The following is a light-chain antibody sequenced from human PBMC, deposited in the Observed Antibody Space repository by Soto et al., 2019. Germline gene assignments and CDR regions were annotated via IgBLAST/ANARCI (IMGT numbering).Light chain of an antibody. CDR1: QSVSDMY. J-gene: IGKJ3*01. CDR3: QHYGTSAL. CDR2: AS. Sequence: EIVLTQSPGTLSLSPGERATLSCRASQSVSDMYLAWYQHKPGQAPRLLIYASNRATGIPDRFSGSGSGTDFPLTINRLEPDDFAVYYCQHYGTSALFGPGTKVEIK. V-gene: IGKV3-20*01.